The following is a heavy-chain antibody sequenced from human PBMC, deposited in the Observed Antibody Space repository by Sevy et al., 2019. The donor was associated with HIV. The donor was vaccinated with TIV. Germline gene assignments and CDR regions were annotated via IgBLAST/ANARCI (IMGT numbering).Heavy chain of an antibody. Sequence: SETLSLTCAVSGYAISSDYYWAWIRQPPGKGLEWIGSAYHSGRAYSTSLKSRATISLDPSKNQISLKLSSVTAADTAVYYCARFNWAFDYWGQGTLVTVSS. CDR2: AYHSGRA. J-gene: IGHJ4*02. D-gene: IGHD7-27*01. V-gene: IGHV4-38-2*01. CDR3: ARFNWAFDY. CDR1: GYAISSDYY.